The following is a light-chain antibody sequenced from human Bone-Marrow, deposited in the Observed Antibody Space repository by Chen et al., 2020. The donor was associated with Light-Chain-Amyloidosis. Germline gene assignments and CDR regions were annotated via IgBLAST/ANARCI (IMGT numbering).Light chain of an antibody. CDR2: DDS. V-gene: IGLV3-21*02. J-gene: IGLJ3*02. CDR1: NIGSTS. Sequence: SYVLTQPSSVSEAPGQKATTACGGNNIGSTSVHWYQQPPGQAPLLVVYDDSDRPSGIPSRLSGSNSGNTATLTLSRVEAGDESDYYCQVWDRSSDRPVFGGGTKLTVL. CDR3: QVWDRSSDRPV.